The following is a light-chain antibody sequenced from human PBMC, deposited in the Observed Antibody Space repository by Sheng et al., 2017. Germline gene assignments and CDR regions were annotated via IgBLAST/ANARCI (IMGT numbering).Light chain of an antibody. V-gene: IGKV3-20*01. CDR2: GAS. Sequence: ENVLTQSPGTLSLSPGQRATLSCRARQSVASDYLAWYQQKLGQAPRLLTYGASTRATGIPDRFSGSGSGTDFTLTISRLEPEDFAVYYCQQYGGSPPMFTFGQGTKLEIK. J-gene: IGKJ2*01. CDR1: QSVASDY. CDR3: QQYGGSPPMFT.